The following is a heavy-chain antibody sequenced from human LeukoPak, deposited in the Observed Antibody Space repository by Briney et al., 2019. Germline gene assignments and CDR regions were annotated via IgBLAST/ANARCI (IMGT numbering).Heavy chain of an antibody. CDR2: ISYDGSNK. D-gene: IGHD6-6*01. CDR1: GFTFASYG. V-gene: IGHV3-30*18. J-gene: IGHJ4*02. CDR3: AKAIAARRITFDY. Sequence: GGSLRLSCAASGFTFASYGIQWVRQAPGKGLEWVAVISYDGSNKFYADSVKGRFTISRDNSKNTVYLQMNSLRAEDTAVYYCAKAIAARRITFDYWGQGTLVTVSS.